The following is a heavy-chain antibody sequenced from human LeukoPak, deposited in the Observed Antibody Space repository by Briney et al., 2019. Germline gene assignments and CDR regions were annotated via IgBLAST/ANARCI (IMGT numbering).Heavy chain of an antibody. J-gene: IGHJ4*02. CDR3: AKDLAYQTEGGIDY. V-gene: IGHV3-23*01. Sequence: GGSLRLSCAASGFTFNTYAMSWVRQAPGKGLEWVSVISGSGGTTFYADSVKGRFTISRDNSKTTLYLQMNSLRAEDTAVYHCAKDLAYQTEGGIDYWGQGTLVTVSS. D-gene: IGHD1-1*01. CDR2: ISGSGGTT. CDR1: GFTFNTYA.